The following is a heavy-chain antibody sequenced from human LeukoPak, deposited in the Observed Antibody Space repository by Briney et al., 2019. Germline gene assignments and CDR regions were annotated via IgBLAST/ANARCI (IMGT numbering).Heavy chain of an antibody. J-gene: IGHJ4*02. Sequence: GESLKISCAASGFTFSNYAMNWVRQAPGKGLEWVAGISDRGVNSFHADSVKGRFTISRDNSKNTLFLQMNSLSAEDTAVYYCAKDSANYGSGKVYDNPIDYWGQGTLVTVSS. V-gene: IGHV3-23*01. CDR2: ISDRGVNS. CDR3: AKDSANYGSGKVYDNPIDY. D-gene: IGHD3-10*01. CDR1: GFTFSNYA.